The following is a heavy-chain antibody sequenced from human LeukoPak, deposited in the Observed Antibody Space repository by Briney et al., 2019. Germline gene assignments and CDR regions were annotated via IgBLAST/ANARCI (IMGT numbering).Heavy chain of an antibody. Sequence: ASVKVSFKASGYTFTCYYMHLVRQAPGQGLEWMGRINPNSGGTNYAQKFQGRVTMTRDTSISTAYMELSRLRSDDTALYYCAREVRSGDCDYWGQGTLVTVSS. CDR1: GYTFTCYY. J-gene: IGHJ4*02. V-gene: IGHV1-2*06. D-gene: IGHD2-21*02. CDR3: AREVRSGDCDY. CDR2: INPNSGGT.